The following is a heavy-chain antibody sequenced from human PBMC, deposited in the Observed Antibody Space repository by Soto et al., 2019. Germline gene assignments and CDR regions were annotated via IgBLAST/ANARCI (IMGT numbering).Heavy chain of an antibody. Sequence: QVQLVQSGAEVKKPGASVKVSCKTSGYSFTTYTMHWVRQAPGQSLEWVGWVNSASGGTLFSQKFQGRVTFTADTSASTVYLEVSRLTSEDPAVYYCAQEVSWTYRWDYWGQGTLVIVSS. CDR2: VNSASGGT. CDR1: GYSFTTYT. J-gene: IGHJ4*02. V-gene: IGHV1-3*01. D-gene: IGHD3-16*02. CDR3: AQEVSWTYRWDY.